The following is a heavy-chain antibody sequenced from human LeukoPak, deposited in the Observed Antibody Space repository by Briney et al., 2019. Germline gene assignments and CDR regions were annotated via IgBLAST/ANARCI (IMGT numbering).Heavy chain of an antibody. CDR1: GYTFTSYD. Sequence: ASVKVSCKASGYTFTSYDSNWVRQATGQGLEWMGWINRKSGGTNYAQTLQGRVPMTTDTSTSTAYMELRSLRSAATAVYHCARAMVRGSPTPCDWGHGTLVTVSS. V-gene: IGHV1-18*01. CDR2: INRKSGGT. D-gene: IGHD3-10*01. CDR3: ARAMVRGSPTPCD. J-gene: IGHJ4*01.